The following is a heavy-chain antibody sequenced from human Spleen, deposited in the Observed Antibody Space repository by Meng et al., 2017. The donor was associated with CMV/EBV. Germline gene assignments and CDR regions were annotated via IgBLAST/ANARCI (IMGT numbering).Heavy chain of an antibody. Sequence: GESLKISCAASGFTFDIYAMHWVRQAPGKGLEWVAFIRNDGSNKHYADSVKGRFTISRDNSKNTLYLQMNSLRPEDTAVYYCARLMFGHWYFDLWGRGTLVTVSS. V-gene: IGHV3-30*02. CDR2: IRNDGSNK. CDR1: GFTFDIYA. CDR3: ARLMFGHWYFDL. D-gene: IGHD3-10*02. J-gene: IGHJ2*01.